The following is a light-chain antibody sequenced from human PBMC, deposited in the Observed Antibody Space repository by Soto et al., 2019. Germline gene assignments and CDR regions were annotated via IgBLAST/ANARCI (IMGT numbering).Light chain of an antibody. J-gene: IGKJ2*01. CDR1: QSVSSN. CDR3: QQYNNWPPHT. CDR2: GAS. V-gene: IGKV3-15*01. Sequence: EIVMTQSPATLSVSPGERATLSCRASQSVSSNLAWYQQKPGPAPRLLIYGASTRATGIPARFSGSGSGTEFTLTISSLQSEDFAVYYCQQYNNWPPHTFGQGTKLEIK.